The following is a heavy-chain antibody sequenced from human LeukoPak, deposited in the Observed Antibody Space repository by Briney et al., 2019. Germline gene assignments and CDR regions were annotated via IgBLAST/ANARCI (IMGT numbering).Heavy chain of an antibody. CDR1: GLTFSNHG. V-gene: IGHV3-23*01. D-gene: IGHD1-1*01. Sequence: GGSLRLSCEASGLTFSNHGMSWVRQAPGKGLQWVSAITGSGTTTYYADSVKGRFTISRDNSNNMLYLQMSSLRAEDTAVYYCAKMNGYFEYWGQGALVPVSS. CDR3: AKMNGYFEY. J-gene: IGHJ4*02. CDR2: ITGSGTTT.